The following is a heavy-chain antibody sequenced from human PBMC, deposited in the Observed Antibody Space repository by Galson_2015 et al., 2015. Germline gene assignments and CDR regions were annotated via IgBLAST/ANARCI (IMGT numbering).Heavy chain of an antibody. CDR2: IYYSGST. D-gene: IGHD1-26*01. Sequence: SETLSLTCTVSGGSISSYYWSWIQQPPGKGLEWIGYIYYSGSTNYNPSLKSRVTISVDTSKNQFSLKLSSVTAADTAVYYCARGRNSGSYSSDFDYWGQGTLVTVSS. V-gene: IGHV4-59*01. J-gene: IGHJ4*02. CDR3: ARGRNSGSYSSDFDY. CDR1: GGSISSYY.